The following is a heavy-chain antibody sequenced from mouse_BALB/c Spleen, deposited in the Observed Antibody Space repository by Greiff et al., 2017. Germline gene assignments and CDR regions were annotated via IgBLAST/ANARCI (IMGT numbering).Heavy chain of an antibody. CDR1: GFTFTDYY. Sequence: EVHLVESGGGLVQPGGSLRLSCATSGFTFTDYYMSWVRQPPGKALEWLGFIRNKANGYTTEYSASVKGRFTISRDNSQSILYLQMNTLRAEDSATYYCARGYGNYVHYYAMDYWGQGTSVTVSS. V-gene: IGHV7-3*02. J-gene: IGHJ4*01. CDR3: ARGYGNYVHYYAMDY. D-gene: IGHD2-10*02. CDR2: IRNKANGYTT.